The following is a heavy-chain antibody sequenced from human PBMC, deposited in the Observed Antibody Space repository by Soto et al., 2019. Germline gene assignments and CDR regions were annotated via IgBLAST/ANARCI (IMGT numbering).Heavy chain of an antibody. CDR1: GGSISSYY. V-gene: IGHV4-59*01. CDR2: IYYSGST. CDR3: ARDRSAAIFGVAPNNWFDP. D-gene: IGHD3-3*01. Sequence: TLSLTCTVSGGSISSYYWSWIRQPPGKGLEWIGYIYYSGSTNYNPSLKSRVTISVDTSKNQFSLKLSSVTAADTAVYYCARDRSAAIFGVAPNNWFDPWGQGTLVTVSS. J-gene: IGHJ5*02.